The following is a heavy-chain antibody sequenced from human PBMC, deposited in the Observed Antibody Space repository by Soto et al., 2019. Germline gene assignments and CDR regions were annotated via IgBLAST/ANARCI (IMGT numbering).Heavy chain of an antibody. CDR3: ANMFSSGTTLDY. J-gene: IGHJ4*02. CDR1: GFALRRYC. V-gene: IGHV3-74*01. CDR2: INSDGSST. Sequence: EVQLVESGGGVVQPGGALRLYCGASGFALRRYCLHWVRQAPGKGLVWVSNINSDGSSTNYAVSVKGRFTTSRDNAKNPMNLQRNSLRADDSAVCFSANMFSSGTTLDYWGQGPLVTVSS. D-gene: IGHD3-10*01.